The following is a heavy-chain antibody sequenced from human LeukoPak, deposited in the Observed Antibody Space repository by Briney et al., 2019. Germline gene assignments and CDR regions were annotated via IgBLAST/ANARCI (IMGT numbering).Heavy chain of an antibody. CDR2: ISYDGSNK. V-gene: IGHV3-30-3*01. Sequence: PGRSLRLSCAASGFTFNNYAMHWVRQAPGKGLEWVAVISYDGSNKYYADSAKGRFTISRDNSKNTLYLQMNSLRAEDTAVYYCAREYSSGWYSRFDYWGQGTLVTVSS. J-gene: IGHJ4*02. CDR1: GFTFNNYA. D-gene: IGHD6-19*01. CDR3: AREYSSGWYSRFDY.